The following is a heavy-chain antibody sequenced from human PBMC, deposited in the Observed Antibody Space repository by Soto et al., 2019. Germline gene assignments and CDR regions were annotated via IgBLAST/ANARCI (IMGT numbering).Heavy chain of an antibody. CDR1: GDSITNSNYY. V-gene: IGHV4-39*01. Sequence: PXATLSLTCTVSGDSITNSNYYGGWIRQPPGKGLEWIGSIHYSRNTYYNPSLRGRGSLSVDTSKNQFSLKLTSVTAADTAVYFCARQIYTSTWYNWFDPWGKGSLVTVSS. D-gene: IGHD6-13*01. J-gene: IGHJ5*02. CDR3: ARQIYTSTWYNWFDP. CDR2: IHYSRNT.